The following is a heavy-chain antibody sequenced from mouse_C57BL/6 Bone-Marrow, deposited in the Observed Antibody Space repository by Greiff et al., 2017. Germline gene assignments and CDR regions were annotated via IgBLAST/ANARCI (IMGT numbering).Heavy chain of an antibody. Sequence: EVQLVESGPELVKPGASVKISCKASGYSFTDYNMNWVKQSNGKSLEWIGVINPNYGTTRYNQKFKGKATLTVDKSSSTAYMQLNSQTYEDSAVYYGARGYEYDYAMDYWGQGTSVTVSS. CDR3: ARGYEYDYAMDY. CDR1: GYSFTDYN. V-gene: IGHV1-39*01. J-gene: IGHJ4*01. D-gene: IGHD2-4*01. CDR2: INPNYGTT.